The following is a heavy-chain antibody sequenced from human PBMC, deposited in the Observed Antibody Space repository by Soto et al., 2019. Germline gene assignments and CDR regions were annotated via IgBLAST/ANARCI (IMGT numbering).Heavy chain of an antibody. CDR2: IYYSGST. V-gene: IGHV4-39*01. CDR3: ARQGDKSYYYGMDV. J-gene: IGHJ6*02. Sequence: QLQLQESGPGLVKPSETLSLTCTVSGGSISSSSYYWGWIRQPPGKGLEWIGSIYYSGSTYYNPSLKSRVTISVDTSKNQFSLKLSSMTAADTAVYYCARQGDKSYYYGMDVWGQGTTVTVSS. CDR1: GGSISSSSYY.